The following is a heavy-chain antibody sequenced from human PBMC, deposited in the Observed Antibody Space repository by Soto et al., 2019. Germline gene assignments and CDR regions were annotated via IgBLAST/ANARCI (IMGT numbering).Heavy chain of an antibody. V-gene: IGHV4-31*11. D-gene: IGHD6-13*01. CDR1: SDCVNSVVYY. Sequence: SETLCLTSALCSDCVNSVVYYWTWIRQHPGKGLEWIGYIYYSGSTYYNPSLKSRVTISVDTSKNQFSLKLSSVTAAGTAVYYCARDTAAAGPFDYGMDVWGQGTTVTVSS. J-gene: IGHJ6*02. CDR2: IYYSGST. CDR3: ARDTAAAGPFDYGMDV.